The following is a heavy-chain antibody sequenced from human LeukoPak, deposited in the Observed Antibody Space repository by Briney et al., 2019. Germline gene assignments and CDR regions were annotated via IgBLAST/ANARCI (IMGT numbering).Heavy chain of an antibody. CDR3: ARDLGYSSFDY. V-gene: IGHV3-7*01. CDR1: GFTFRTSW. J-gene: IGHJ4*02. CDR2: INPDGSEK. Sequence: GGSLGLSCGASGFTFRTSWMNWVRQAPGKGLEWVASINPDGSEKYSVDSVKGRFTISRDNAKNSLYLQMNSLRAEDTAVYYCARDLGYSSFDYWGQGTLVTVSS. D-gene: IGHD6-19*01.